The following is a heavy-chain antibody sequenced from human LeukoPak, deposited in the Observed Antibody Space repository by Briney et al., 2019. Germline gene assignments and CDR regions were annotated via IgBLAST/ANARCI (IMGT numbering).Heavy chain of an antibody. CDR1: GGSFSGYY. J-gene: IGHJ4*02. V-gene: IGHV4-34*01. CDR2: INHSGST. Sequence: SETLSLTCAVYGGSFSGYYWSWIRQPPGKGLEWIGEINHSGSTNYNPSLKSRVTISVDTSKNQFSLKLSSVTAADTAVYYCARRRRGYSYGLFDYWGQGTLVTVSS. D-gene: IGHD5-18*01. CDR3: ARRRRGYSYGLFDY.